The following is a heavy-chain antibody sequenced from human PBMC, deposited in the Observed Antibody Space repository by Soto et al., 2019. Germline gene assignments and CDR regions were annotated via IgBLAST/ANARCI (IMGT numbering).Heavy chain of an antibody. CDR3: ARLGSGIAVAGRAFDI. Sequence: SETLSLTCTVSGVSISSGDYYWSWIRQTPGKGLEWIGYIYYSGTTYYNPSLKSRVTISVDTSKNQFSLKLTSVTAADTVVYYCARLGSGIAVAGRAFDIWGQGTMVTVSS. CDR2: IYYSGTT. V-gene: IGHV4-30-4*01. J-gene: IGHJ3*02. CDR1: GVSISSGDYY. D-gene: IGHD6-19*01.